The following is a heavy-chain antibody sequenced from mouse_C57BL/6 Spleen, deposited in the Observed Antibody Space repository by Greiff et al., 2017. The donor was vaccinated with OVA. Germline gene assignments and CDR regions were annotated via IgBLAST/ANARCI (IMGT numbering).Heavy chain of an antibody. V-gene: IGHV7-3*01. CDR1: GFTFTDYY. Sequence: EVHLVESGGGLVQPGGSLSLSCAASGFTFTDYYMSWVRQPPGKALEWLGCIRNKANGYTTEYSASVKGRFTISRDNSQSILYLQMKALRAEDSATYYCARLGDYWGQGTSVTVSS. CDR2: IRNKANGYTT. CDR3: ARLGDY. J-gene: IGHJ4*01.